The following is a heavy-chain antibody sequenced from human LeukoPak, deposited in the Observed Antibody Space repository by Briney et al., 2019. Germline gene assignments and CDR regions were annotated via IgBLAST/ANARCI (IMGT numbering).Heavy chain of an antibody. CDR2: IKQDGSET. Sequence: GGSLRLSCVASGLTFSNFWMTWLRHAPGKGLGWVANIKQDGSETYYLDSVRGRFTISRDNAKNSMYLQMRSLRAEDTAVYYCVGCSGGTCSDFDYWGRGTLVTVSS. CDR1: GLTFSNFW. J-gene: IGHJ4*02. D-gene: IGHD2-15*01. CDR3: VGCSGGTCSDFDY. V-gene: IGHV3-7*01.